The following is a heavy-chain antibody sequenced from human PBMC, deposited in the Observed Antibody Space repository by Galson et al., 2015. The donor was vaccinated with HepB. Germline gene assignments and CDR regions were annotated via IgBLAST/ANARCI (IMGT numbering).Heavy chain of an antibody. D-gene: IGHD6-13*01. V-gene: IGHV4-31*03. J-gene: IGHJ5*02. CDR3: ARVPGLAAAGTISPWFDP. Sequence: TLSLTYTVSGGSLSSGASYWSWLRQHPGKGLEWIGHIYFSGYTYYNASLKSRVSISVDTSKNQFSLELRSVSAADTAVYYCARVPGLAAAGTISPWFDPWGPGALVTVSS. CDR2: IYFSGYT. CDR1: GGSLSSGASY.